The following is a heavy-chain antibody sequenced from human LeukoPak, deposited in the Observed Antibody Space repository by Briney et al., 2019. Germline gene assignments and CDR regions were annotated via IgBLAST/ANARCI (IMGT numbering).Heavy chain of an antibody. Sequence: SETLSLTCTVSGGSISSYYWSWIRQPAGKGLEWIGRIYTSGSTNYNPSLKSRVTMSVDTSKNQFSLKLSSVTAADTAVYYCARDRVELLWFGEFDYWGQGTLVTVSS. CDR1: GGSISSYY. J-gene: IGHJ4*02. D-gene: IGHD3-10*01. V-gene: IGHV4-4*07. CDR2: IYTSGST. CDR3: ARDRVELLWFGEFDY.